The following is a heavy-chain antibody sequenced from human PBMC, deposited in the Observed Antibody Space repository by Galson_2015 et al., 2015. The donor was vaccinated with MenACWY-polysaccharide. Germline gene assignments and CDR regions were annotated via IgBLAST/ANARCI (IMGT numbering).Heavy chain of an antibody. CDR3: ATVFCSGGNCYSSFHGMDV. CDR2: SLPMLGVA. Sequence: SVKVSCKASGGTFSNYAITWVRQAPGQGLEWMGRSLPMLGVANYAQRLQGRVTITADKSSNTVYMEVSSLRSEDTAVYYCATVFCSGGNCYSSFHGMDVWGQGTTVTVS. CDR1: GGTFSNYA. J-gene: IGHJ6*02. V-gene: IGHV1-69*04. D-gene: IGHD2-15*01.